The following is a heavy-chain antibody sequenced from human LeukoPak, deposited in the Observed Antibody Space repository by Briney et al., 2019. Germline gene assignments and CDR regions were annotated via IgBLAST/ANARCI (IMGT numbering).Heavy chain of an antibody. Sequence: SETLSLTCTVSGGSISSYYWSWIRQTPGKGMEWIGYIYYRGSTNYNPSLTSRVIISVDTSKNQFSLKLSSVTAADTAVYYFASYSCYMDVWGKRTTVTVSS. J-gene: IGHJ6*03. D-gene: IGHD2-21*01. CDR1: GGSISSYY. CDR2: IYYRGST. V-gene: IGHV4-59*01. CDR3: ASYSCYMDV.